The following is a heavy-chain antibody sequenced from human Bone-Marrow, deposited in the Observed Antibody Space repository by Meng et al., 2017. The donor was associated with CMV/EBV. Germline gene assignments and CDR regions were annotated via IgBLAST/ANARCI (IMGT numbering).Heavy chain of an antibody. CDR1: GFTFSSYA. CDR2: ISYDGSNK. V-gene: IGHV3-30*04. Sequence: GESLKIFLAASGFTFSSYAMHWVRQAPGKGLEWVAVISYDGSNKYYAEAVKGRFTLSRDNSKNTLYLQMNSLRAEDTAVYYCARDPEMDWNDRQGGSVDYWGQGTLVTVSS. J-gene: IGHJ4*02. D-gene: IGHD1-1*01. CDR3: ARDPEMDWNDRQGGSVDY.